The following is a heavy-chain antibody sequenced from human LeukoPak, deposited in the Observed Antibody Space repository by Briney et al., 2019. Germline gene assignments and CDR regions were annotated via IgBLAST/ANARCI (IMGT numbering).Heavy chain of an antibody. CDR1: GFTFSSYG. CDR2: ISYDGSNK. J-gene: IGHJ6*02. V-gene: IGHV3-30*18. Sequence: GGSLRLSCAASGFTFSSYGMHWVRQAPGKGLEWVAVISYDGSNKYYADSVKGRFTISRDNSKNTLYLQMNSLRAEDTAVYYCAKDGVLWFQAFYYYHGMDVWGQGTTVTVSS. D-gene: IGHD3-10*01. CDR3: AKDGVLWFQAFYYYHGMDV.